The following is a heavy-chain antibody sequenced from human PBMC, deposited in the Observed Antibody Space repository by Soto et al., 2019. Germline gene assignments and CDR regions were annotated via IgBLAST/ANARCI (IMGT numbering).Heavy chain of an antibody. J-gene: IGHJ4*02. CDR2: VSPYNGNS. D-gene: IGHD2-8*01. CDR3: ARAISLIMAAPAY. V-gene: IGHV1-18*04. Sequence: GASVKVSFKTSGYTFSNYAISWLLRSPGQGLDWMGWVSPYNGNSNYTENFQGRVSMTTDTSTTTAYMELTSLTSDDTAIYYCARAISLIMAAPAYWGQGTLVTVSS. CDR1: GYTFSNYA.